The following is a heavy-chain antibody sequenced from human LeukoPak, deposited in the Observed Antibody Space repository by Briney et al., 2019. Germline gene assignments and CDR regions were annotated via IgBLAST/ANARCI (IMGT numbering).Heavy chain of an antibody. Sequence: GGSLRLSCAASGFTFRIYAMHWVRQAPGKGLEWVAVISYDGSNKYYADSVKGRFTISRDNSKNTLYLQMNSLRAEDTAVYYCARDDFWSGYGYWGQGTLVTVSS. V-gene: IGHV3-30*04. D-gene: IGHD3-3*01. J-gene: IGHJ4*02. CDR3: ARDDFWSGYGY. CDR1: GFTFRIYA. CDR2: ISYDGSNK.